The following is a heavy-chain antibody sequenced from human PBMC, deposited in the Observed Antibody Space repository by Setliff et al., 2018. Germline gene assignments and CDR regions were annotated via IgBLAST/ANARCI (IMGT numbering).Heavy chain of an antibody. CDR1: GYTFTNYW. V-gene: IGHV5-51*01. CDR3: ARVGPLTDDAFDI. J-gene: IGHJ3*02. D-gene: IGHD1-26*01. Sequence: GESLKISCKGSGYTFTNYWIAWVRQMPGKGLEYMGIIYPADSDTTYSPSFQGQVTISADKSFNTAYLQWSSLKASDTAIYYCARVGPLTDDAFDIWGQGTMVTVSS. CDR2: IYPADSDT.